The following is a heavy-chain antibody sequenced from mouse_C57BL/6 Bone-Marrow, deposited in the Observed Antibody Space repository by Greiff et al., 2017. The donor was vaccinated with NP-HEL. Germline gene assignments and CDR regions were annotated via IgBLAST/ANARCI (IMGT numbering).Heavy chain of an antibody. J-gene: IGHJ4*01. Sequence: VQLQQSGTVLARPGASVKMSCKTSGYKFTSYWMHWVKQRPGQGLEWIGAIYPGNSDTSYNQKFKGKAKLTAVTSASTAYMELSSLTNEDSAVYYCTYGNYYYAMDYWGQGTSVTVSS. D-gene: IGHD2-1*01. V-gene: IGHV1-5*01. CDR1: GYKFTSYW. CDR2: IYPGNSDT. CDR3: TYGNYYYAMDY.